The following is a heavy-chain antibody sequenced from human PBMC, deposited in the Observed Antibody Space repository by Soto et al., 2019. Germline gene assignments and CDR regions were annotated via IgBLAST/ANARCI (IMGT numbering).Heavy chain of an antibody. V-gene: IGHV3-66*01. J-gene: IGHJ6*02. Sequence: HPGGSLRLSCAASGFTVSSNYMSWVRQAPGKGLEWVSVIYSGGSTYYADSVKGRFTISRDNSKNTLYLQMNSLRAEDTAVYYCARDRRTPDGMYFWGQGTTVPVSS. D-gene: IGHD2-15*01. CDR2: IYSGGST. CDR1: GFTVSSNY. CDR3: ARDRRTPDGMYF.